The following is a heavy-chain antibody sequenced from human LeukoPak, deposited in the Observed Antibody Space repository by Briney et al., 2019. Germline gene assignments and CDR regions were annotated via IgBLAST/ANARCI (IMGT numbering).Heavy chain of an antibody. CDR3: ARLGGYYYDSSGYYSG. D-gene: IGHD3-22*01. CDR1: GFTFSSYE. Sequence: GGSLRLSCAASGFTFSSYEMNGVRQAPGKGLEWVSYISSRGSTIYYADSVKGRFTISRDNAKNSLYLQMNSLRAEDTAVYYCARLGGYYYDSSGYYSGWGQGTLVTVSS. V-gene: IGHV3-48*03. J-gene: IGHJ4*02. CDR2: ISSRGSTI.